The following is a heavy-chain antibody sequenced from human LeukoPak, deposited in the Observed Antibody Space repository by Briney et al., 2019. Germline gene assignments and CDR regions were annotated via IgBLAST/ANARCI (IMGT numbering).Heavy chain of an antibody. J-gene: IGHJ4*02. CDR3: ARLSIAGQTSQGYDY. V-gene: IGHV1-2*02. CDR1: GYTFTGYY. Sequence: ASVKVSCKAPGYTFTGYYMHWVRQAPGQGLEWMGWINPNSGGTNYAQKFQGRVTMTRDTSISTAYMELSRLRSDDTAVYYCARLSIAGQTSQGYDYWGQGTLVTVSS. D-gene: IGHD6-6*01. CDR2: INPNSGGT.